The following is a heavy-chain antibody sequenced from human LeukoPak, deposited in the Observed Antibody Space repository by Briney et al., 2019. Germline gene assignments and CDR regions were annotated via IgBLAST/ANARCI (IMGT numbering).Heavy chain of an antibody. J-gene: IGHJ4*02. CDR3: ARGVSSGYFTS. CDR2: INHSGST. V-gene: IGHV4-34*01. CDR1: GGSFGGYY. Sequence: SETLSLTCAVYGGSFGGYYWSWIRQPPGKGLEWIGEINHSGSTNYNPSLKSRVTISVDTSKNQFSLKLSSVTAADTAVYYCARGVSSGYFTSWGQGTLVTVSS. D-gene: IGHD3-22*01.